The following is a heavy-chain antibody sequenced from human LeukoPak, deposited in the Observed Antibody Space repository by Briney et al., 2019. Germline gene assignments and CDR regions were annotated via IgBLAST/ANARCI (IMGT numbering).Heavy chain of an antibody. CDR3: ARDLGSSSWSSIDAFDI. CDR2: IYYSGST. V-gene: IGHV4-61*01. J-gene: IGHJ3*02. D-gene: IGHD6-13*01. Sequence: SETLSLTCTVSGGSISSSSYYWGWIRQPPGKGLEWIGYIYYSGSTNYNPSLKSRVTISVDTSKNQFSLKLSSVTAADTAVYYCARDLGSSSWSSIDAFDIWGQGTMVTVSS. CDR1: GGSISSSSYY.